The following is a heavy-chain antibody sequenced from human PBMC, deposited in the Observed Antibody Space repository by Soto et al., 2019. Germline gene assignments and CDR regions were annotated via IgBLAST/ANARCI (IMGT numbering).Heavy chain of an antibody. Sequence: GASVKVSCKASGYTFTSYYMHWVRQAPGQGLEWMGIINPSGGSTSYAQKFQGRVTMTRDTSTSTVYMELSSLRSEDTAVYYCARDRGPQYGSVKPYYYYGMDVWGQGTMVTVSS. V-gene: IGHV1-46*01. CDR3: ARDRGPQYGSVKPYYYYGMDV. CDR2: INPSGGST. J-gene: IGHJ6*02. D-gene: IGHD3-10*01. CDR1: GYTFTSYY.